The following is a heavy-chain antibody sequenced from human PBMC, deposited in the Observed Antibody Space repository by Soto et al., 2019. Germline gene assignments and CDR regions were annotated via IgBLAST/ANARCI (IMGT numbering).Heavy chain of an antibody. Sequence: EVQLVESGGGLVQPGRSLRLSCAASGFTFDDYAMHWVRQAPGKGLEWVSGISWNSGSIGYADSVKGRFTISRDNAKNSLYLQMNSLRAEDPALYYCAKGVVGATYYYYYAMDVWGQGTTVTVSS. CDR1: GFTFDDYA. J-gene: IGHJ6*02. CDR2: ISWNSGSI. D-gene: IGHD1-26*01. V-gene: IGHV3-9*01. CDR3: AKGVVGATYYYYYAMDV.